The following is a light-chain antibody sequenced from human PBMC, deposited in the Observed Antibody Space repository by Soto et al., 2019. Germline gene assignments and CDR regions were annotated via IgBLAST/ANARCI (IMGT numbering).Light chain of an antibody. CDR1: QNISTW. Sequence: DIQMTQSPSSVSASVGDRVTITCRASQNISTWLAWYKQKPGTAPKLLIYAASSLKSGVPSRFSGSGSGTDFTLTITSLQPEDFATYHCQQAGSFPITFGQGTRLEIK. J-gene: IGKJ5*01. CDR3: QQAGSFPIT. V-gene: IGKV1-12*01. CDR2: AAS.